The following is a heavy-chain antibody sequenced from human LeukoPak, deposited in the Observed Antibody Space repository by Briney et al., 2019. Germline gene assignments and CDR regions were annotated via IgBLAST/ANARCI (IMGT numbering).Heavy chain of an antibody. Sequence: GRSLRLSCAASGFTFSSYGMHWVRQAPGKGLEWVAVIWYDGSNKYYADSVKGRFTISRDNSKNTLYLQMNSLRAEDTAVYYCARDSQLPYYYYYMDVWGKGTTVTVSS. CDR3: ARDSQLPYYYYYMDV. CDR1: GFTFSSYG. D-gene: IGHD4-23*01. J-gene: IGHJ6*03. CDR2: IWYDGSNK. V-gene: IGHV3-33*01.